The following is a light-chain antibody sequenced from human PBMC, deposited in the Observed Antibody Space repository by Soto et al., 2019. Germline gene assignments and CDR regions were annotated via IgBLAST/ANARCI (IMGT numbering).Light chain of an antibody. Sequence: QSALTQPASVSGSPGQSITISCTGTSNDVGGYNYVSWYQQPPGKDPKLMIYDVSNRPSGVSNRFSGSKSGNTASLTISGLPAEDEADYYCSSYTGSDAVVFGGGTKLTVL. V-gene: IGLV2-14*01. CDR1: SNDVGGYNY. CDR2: DVS. J-gene: IGLJ2*01. CDR3: SSYTGSDAVV.